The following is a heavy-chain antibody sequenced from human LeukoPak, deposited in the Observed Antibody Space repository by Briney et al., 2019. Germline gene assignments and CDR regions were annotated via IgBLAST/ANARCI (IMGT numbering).Heavy chain of an antibody. V-gene: IGHV3-23*01. CDR1: GFTFTSYA. CDR2: ISGSGGST. Sequence: HSGESLRLSCAASGFTFTSYAMSWVRQAPGKGLEWVSGISGSGGSTYYADSVKGRFTISRDNSKNTLYLQLNSLTAEDTAVYYCAKEGLYCSSTSCYVESWGQGTLVTVSS. D-gene: IGHD2-2*01. J-gene: IGHJ4*02. CDR3: AKEGLYCSSTSCYVES.